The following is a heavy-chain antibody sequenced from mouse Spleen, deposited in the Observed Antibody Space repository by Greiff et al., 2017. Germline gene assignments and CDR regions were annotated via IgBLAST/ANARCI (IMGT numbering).Heavy chain of an antibody. Sequence: VQLKESGGGLVKPGGSLKLSCAASGFTFSDYGMHWVRQAPEKGLEWVAYISSGSSTIYYADTVKGRFTISRDNAKNTLFLQMTSLRSEDTAMYYCARSYDGYPWFAYWGQGTLVTVSA. CDR3: ARSYDGYPWFAY. V-gene: IGHV5-17*01. J-gene: IGHJ3*01. CDR1: GFTFSDYG. CDR2: ISSGSSTI. D-gene: IGHD2-3*01.